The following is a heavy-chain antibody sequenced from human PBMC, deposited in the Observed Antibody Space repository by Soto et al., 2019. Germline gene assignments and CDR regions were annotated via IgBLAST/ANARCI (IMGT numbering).Heavy chain of an antibody. CDR2: ISSSSSYI. Sequence: GGSLRLSCAASGFTFSSYSMNWVRQAPGKGLEWVSSISSSSSYIYYADSVKGRFTISRDNAKNSLYLQMNSLRAEDTAVYYCARVRSITMIVVVTSDAFDIWGQGTMVTVSS. J-gene: IGHJ3*02. V-gene: IGHV3-21*01. CDR3: ARVRSITMIVVVTSDAFDI. CDR1: GFTFSSYS. D-gene: IGHD3-22*01.